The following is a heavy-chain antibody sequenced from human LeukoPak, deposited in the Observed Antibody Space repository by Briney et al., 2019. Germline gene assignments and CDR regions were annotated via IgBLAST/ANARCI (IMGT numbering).Heavy chain of an antibody. J-gene: IGHJ5*02. CDR1: GGSISSGSYY. V-gene: IGHV4-61*02. Sequence: SETLSLTCTVSGGSISSGSYYWSWIRQPAGKGLEWIGRIYTSGSTNYNPSLKSRVTISVDTSKNQFSLKLSSVTAADTAVYYCARARDSRFDPWGQGTLVTVSS. CDR2: IYTSGST. D-gene: IGHD2-15*01. CDR3: ARARDSRFDP.